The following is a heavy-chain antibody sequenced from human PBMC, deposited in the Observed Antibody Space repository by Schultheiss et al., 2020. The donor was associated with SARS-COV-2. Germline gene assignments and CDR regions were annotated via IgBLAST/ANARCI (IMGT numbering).Heavy chain of an antibody. Sequence: GGSLRLSCAASGFTVSSNYMSWVRQAPGKGLEWVSVIYSGGSTYYADSVKGRFTISRDNAKNTLYLQMNSLRAEDTAVYYCAKDENYDFWSGYPDYWGQGTLVTVSS. CDR2: IYSGGST. D-gene: IGHD3-3*01. CDR1: GFTVSSNY. CDR3: AKDENYDFWSGYPDY. V-gene: IGHV3-53*01. J-gene: IGHJ4*02.